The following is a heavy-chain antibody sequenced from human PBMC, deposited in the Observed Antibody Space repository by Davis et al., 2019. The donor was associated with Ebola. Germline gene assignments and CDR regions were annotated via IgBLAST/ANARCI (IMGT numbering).Heavy chain of an antibody. Sequence: ASVKVSCKASGYTFTSYGISWVRQAPGQGLEWMGRMNPHSGGTNYAQKFQGRVTMIRDTSISTAYMELSRLTYDDTAVYYCARLCSSSCPNDYWGQGTLITVSS. CDR2: MNPHSGGT. D-gene: IGHD2-2*01. CDR3: ARLCSSSCPNDY. V-gene: IGHV1-2*06. J-gene: IGHJ4*02. CDR1: GYTFTSYG.